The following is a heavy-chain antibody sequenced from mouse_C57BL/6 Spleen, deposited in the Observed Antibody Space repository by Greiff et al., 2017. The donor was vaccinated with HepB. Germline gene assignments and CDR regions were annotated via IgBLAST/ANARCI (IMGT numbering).Heavy chain of an antibody. D-gene: IGHD4-1*01. Sequence: QVQLQQPGAELVKPGASVKLSCKASGYTFTSYWMHWVKQRPGQGLEWIGMIHPNSGSTNYNEKFKSKATLTVDKSSSTAYMQLSSLTSEDSAVYDCARYRELGSSWFAYWGQGTLVTVSA. J-gene: IGHJ3*01. CDR2: IHPNSGST. CDR3: ARYRELGSSWFAY. V-gene: IGHV1-64*01. CDR1: GYTFTSYW.